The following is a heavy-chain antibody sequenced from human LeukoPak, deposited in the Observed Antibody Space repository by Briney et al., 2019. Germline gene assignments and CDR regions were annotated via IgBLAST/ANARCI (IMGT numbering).Heavy chain of an antibody. V-gene: IGHV3-20*04. CDR1: GFTFSNYA. CDR2: INWNGGST. CDR3: ARGWRYFDC. Sequence: PGGSLRLSCAASGFTFSNYAMSWVRQAPGKGLEWVSGINWNGGSTGYADSVKGRFTISRDNAKNSLYLQMNSLRAEDTAVYYCARGWRYFDCWGQGTLVTVSS. J-gene: IGHJ4*02. D-gene: IGHD3-9*01.